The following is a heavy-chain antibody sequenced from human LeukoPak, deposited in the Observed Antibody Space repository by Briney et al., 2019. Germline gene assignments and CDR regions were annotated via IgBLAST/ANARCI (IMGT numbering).Heavy chain of an antibody. D-gene: IGHD2-21*02. V-gene: IGHV3-23*01. Sequence: GGSLRLSCVGSGLNFNTYDLTWVRQAPGKGLEWIALFGTRHTHIFYADSVEGRFAISRDNSKNTVYLQMYSLRVEDAAVYYCAARLPLYGMDVWGQGTTVTVSS. CDR2: FGTRHTHI. J-gene: IGHJ6*02. CDR3: AARLPLYGMDV. CDR1: GLNFNTYD.